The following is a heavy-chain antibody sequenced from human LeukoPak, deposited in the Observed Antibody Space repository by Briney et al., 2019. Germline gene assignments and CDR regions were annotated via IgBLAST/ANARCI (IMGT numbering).Heavy chain of an antibody. Sequence: GESLKISCKGSGYTFTNYWIGWVRQLPGKGLEWMGIIHPGDSDTRYSPSFQGQVTISADKSISTAYLQWSSLKASDTAIYFCARRISGYYIDYWGQGTLVSVSS. J-gene: IGHJ4*02. V-gene: IGHV5-51*01. CDR3: ARRISGYYIDY. CDR2: IHPGDSDT. CDR1: GYTFTNYW. D-gene: IGHD1-26*01.